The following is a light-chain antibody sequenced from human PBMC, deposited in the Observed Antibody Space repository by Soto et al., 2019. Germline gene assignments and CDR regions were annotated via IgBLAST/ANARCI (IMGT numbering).Light chain of an antibody. CDR3: QQYNNWPRT. J-gene: IGKJ1*01. V-gene: IGKV3-15*01. CDR1: QSVSGN. Sequence: EIVMTQSPATLSVSPGERATLSCRASQSVSGNLAWYQQKPCQAPRLLIYGASTRATGVPARFSGSGSGTDFTLTISSLQSEDFPVYYCQQYNNWPRTFGQGTKVEIK. CDR2: GAS.